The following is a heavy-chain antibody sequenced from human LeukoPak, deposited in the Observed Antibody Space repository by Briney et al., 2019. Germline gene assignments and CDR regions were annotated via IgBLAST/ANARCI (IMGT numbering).Heavy chain of an antibody. D-gene: IGHD3-3*01. V-gene: IGHV3-21*01. J-gene: IGHJ4*02. CDR1: GFTFSSYS. CDR2: ISSSSSYI. Sequence: GGSLRLSCAASGFTFSSYSMNWVRQAPGKGLEWVSSISSSSSYIYYADSVKGRFTISRDNAKNSLYLQMNSLRAEDTAVYYCARDLGGYDFWSGYSLDYWGQGTLVSVSS. CDR3: ARDLGGYDFWSGYSLDY.